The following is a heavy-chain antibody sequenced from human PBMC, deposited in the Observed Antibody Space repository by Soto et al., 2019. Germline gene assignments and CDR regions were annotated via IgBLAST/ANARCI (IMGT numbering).Heavy chain of an antibody. Sequence: PSETLSLTCTVSGGSISSSSYYWGWIRQPPGKGLEWIGSIYYSGSTYYNPSLKSRVTISVDTSKNQFSLKLSSVTAADTAVYYCATTTYYDILTGSIGWFDPWGQGTLVTVS. CDR2: IYYSGST. CDR3: ATTTYYDILTGSIGWFDP. J-gene: IGHJ5*02. D-gene: IGHD3-9*01. V-gene: IGHV4-39*01. CDR1: GGSISSSSYY.